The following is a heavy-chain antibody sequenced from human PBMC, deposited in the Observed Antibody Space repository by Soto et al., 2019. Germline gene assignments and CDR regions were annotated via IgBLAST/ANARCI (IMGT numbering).Heavy chain of an antibody. Sequence: GESLKISCRGSGYDFTRYWIAWVRQRPGKGLEWMGVIYPGDSDTKYSPSFQGQVTISVDRSIDTAYLQRSSLKASDTAVYYCARAVGYSDASDFYSFAYWGQGTPVTVSS. CDR3: ARAVGYSDASDFYSFAY. CDR1: GYDFTRYW. D-gene: IGHD3-3*01. J-gene: IGHJ4*02. V-gene: IGHV5-51*01. CDR2: IYPGDSDT.